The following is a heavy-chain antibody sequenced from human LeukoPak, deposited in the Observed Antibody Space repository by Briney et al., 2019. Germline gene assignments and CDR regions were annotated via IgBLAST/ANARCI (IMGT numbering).Heavy chain of an antibody. Sequence: SETLSLTCTVSGGSISSGDYYWSWIRQPPGKGLEWIGEINHSGSTNYNPSLKSRVTISVDTSKNQFSLKLSSVTAADTAVYYCARAVGCSSTSCYPTWGFDYWGQGTLVAVSS. CDR1: GGSISSGDYY. D-gene: IGHD2-2*01. CDR2: INHSGST. CDR3: ARAVGCSSTSCYPTWGFDY. J-gene: IGHJ4*02. V-gene: IGHV4-39*07.